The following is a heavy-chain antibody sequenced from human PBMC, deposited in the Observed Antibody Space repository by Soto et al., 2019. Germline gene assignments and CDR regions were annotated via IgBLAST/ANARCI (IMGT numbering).Heavy chain of an antibody. CDR2: ISGSGGST. J-gene: IGHJ6*02. V-gene: IGHV3-23*01. CDR3: SKDPPRTSISARREVV. Sequence: WETLCLPCAASGFTFSSCAISWVRKPPPQGREWGSAISGSGGSTSYTDSVKGRFTISGGNPKNMLYLQMNSLRAEDTAVYYCSKDPPRTSISARREVVWGQGTMVTVSS. CDR1: GFTFSSCA. D-gene: IGHD6-6*01.